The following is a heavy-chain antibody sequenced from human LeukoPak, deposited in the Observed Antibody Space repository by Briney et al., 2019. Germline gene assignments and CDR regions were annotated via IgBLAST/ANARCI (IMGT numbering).Heavy chain of an antibody. CDR1: GGSISSGSYY. J-gene: IGHJ4*02. CDR2: IYYSGST. Sequence: SETLSLTCTVSGGSISSGSYYWGWIRQPPGKGLEWIGSIYYSGSTYYNPSLKSRVTISVDTSKNQFSLKLSSVTAADTAVYCCARAVEFWGRGPYYYFDYWGQGTLVTVSS. D-gene: IGHD7-27*01. CDR3: ARAVEFWGRGPYYYFDY. V-gene: IGHV4-39*07.